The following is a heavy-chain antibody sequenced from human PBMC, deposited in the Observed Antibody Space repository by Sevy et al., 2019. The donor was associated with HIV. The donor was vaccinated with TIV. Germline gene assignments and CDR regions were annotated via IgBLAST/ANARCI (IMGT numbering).Heavy chain of an antibody. D-gene: IGHD6-13*01. CDR2: IKSKTDGETT. J-gene: IGHJ4*02. CDR3: TTKAPIAAVGTDY. V-gene: IGHV3-15*07. CDR1: GFTFTNAW. Sequence: GGSLRLSCVASGFTFTNAWMDWVRQAPGKGLEWVGRIKSKTDGETTAYAAPVKGRFSISRDDSKNTLYLQMNSLKTEDTAVYYCTTKAPIAAVGTDYWGQGTLVTVYS.